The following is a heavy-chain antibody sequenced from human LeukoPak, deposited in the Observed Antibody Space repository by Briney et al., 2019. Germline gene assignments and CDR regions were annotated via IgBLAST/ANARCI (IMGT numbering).Heavy chain of an antibody. J-gene: IGHJ4*02. CDR2: ISSSGSTI. CDR1: GFTFSSYE. CDR3: ARTGIAAAGPGLAD. V-gene: IGHV3-48*03. Sequence: PGGSLRLSCAASGFTFSSYEMNWVRQAPGKGLEWVSYISSSGSTIYYADSVKGRFTISRDNAKNSLYLQMNSLRAEDTAVYYCARTGIAAAGPGLADWGQRTLVTVSS. D-gene: IGHD6-13*01.